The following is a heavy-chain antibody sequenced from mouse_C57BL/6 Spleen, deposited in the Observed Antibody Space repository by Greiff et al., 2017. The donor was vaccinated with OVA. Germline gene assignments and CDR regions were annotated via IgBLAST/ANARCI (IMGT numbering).Heavy chain of an antibody. Sequence: VQLQQSGAELARPGASVKMSCKASGYTFTSYTMHWVKQRPGQGLEWIGYINPSSGYTKYNQKFKDKATLTADKSSSTAYMQLSSLTSEDSAVYYCLTLTGYFDYWDQGTTLTVSS. CDR1: GYTFTSYT. J-gene: IGHJ2*01. D-gene: IGHD4-1*01. CDR2: INPSSGYT. V-gene: IGHV1-4*01. CDR3: LTLTGYFDY.